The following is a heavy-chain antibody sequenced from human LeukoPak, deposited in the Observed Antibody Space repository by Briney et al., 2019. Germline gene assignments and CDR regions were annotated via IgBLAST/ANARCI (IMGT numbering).Heavy chain of an antibody. J-gene: IGHJ6*02. CDR1: GFTFSSYT. CDR2: ISSSSSYI. Sequence: GSLRLSCAASGFTFSSYTMNWVRQAPGKGLEWVSSISSSSSYIYYADSLKGRFTIFRDNAKNSLYLQMNSLRAEDTAVYYCAKVDGPYHYYGMDVWGQGTTVTVSS. CDR3: AKVDGPYHYYGMDV. D-gene: IGHD5-24*01. V-gene: IGHV3-21*01.